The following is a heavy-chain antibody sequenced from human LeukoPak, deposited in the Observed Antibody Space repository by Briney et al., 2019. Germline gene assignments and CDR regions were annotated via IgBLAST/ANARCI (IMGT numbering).Heavy chain of an antibody. V-gene: IGHV3-30*18. J-gene: IGHJ4*02. D-gene: IGHD3-22*01. Sequence: GGSLRLSCAASGFTFSSYGMHWVRQAPGKGLEWVAVISYDGSNKYYADSVKGRFTISRDNSKNTLYLQMNSLRAEDTAVYYCAKGGSRYYYVSSGYSLDYWGQGTLVTVSS. CDR2: ISYDGSNK. CDR3: AKGGSRYYYVSSGYSLDY. CDR1: GFTFSSYG.